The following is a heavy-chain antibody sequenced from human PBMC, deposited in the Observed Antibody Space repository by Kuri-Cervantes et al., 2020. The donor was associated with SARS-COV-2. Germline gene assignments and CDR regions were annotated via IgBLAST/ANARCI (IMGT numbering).Heavy chain of an antibody. D-gene: IGHD1-26*01. Sequence: LTCAASGFTFSSYSMNWIRQAPGKGLEWVSYISSSSSYTNYADSVKGRFTISRDNAKNSLYLQMNSLRAEDTAVYYCAVIQNSGSYSTRSSYFDYWGQGTLVTVSS. CDR3: AVIQNSGSYSTRSSYFDY. J-gene: IGHJ4*02. V-gene: IGHV3-21*05. CDR1: GFTFSSYS. CDR2: ISSSSSYT.